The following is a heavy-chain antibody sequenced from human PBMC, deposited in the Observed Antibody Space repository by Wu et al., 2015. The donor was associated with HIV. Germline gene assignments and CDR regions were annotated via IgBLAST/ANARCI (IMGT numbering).Heavy chain of an antibody. V-gene: IGHV1-69*05. CDR2: IIPIFGTA. Sequence: QVQLVQSGAEVKKPGSSVKVSCKASGGTFSSYAISWVRQAPGQGLEWMGGIIPIFGTANYAQKFQGRVTITTDESTSTAYMELSSLRSEDTAVYYCARTRGICQESGGGAFDYRGDQGTSGTPSL. CDR1: GGTFSSYA. CDR3: ARTRGICQESGGGAFDYR. J-gene: IGHJ3*01. D-gene: IGHD3-16*02.